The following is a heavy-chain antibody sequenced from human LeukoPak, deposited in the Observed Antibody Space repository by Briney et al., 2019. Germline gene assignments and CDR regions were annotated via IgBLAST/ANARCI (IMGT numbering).Heavy chain of an antibody. CDR1: GATFSSYA. V-gene: IGHV1-69*05. J-gene: IGHJ4*02. D-gene: IGHD4-17*01. Sequence: ASVKVSCKASGATFSSYAISWVRQAPGQGLEWMGRIIPIFGTANYAQKFQGRVTITTDESTSTAYMELSSLRSEDTAVYYCASLATVTRGAYYFDYWGQGTLVTVSS. CDR3: ASLATVTRGAYYFDY. CDR2: IIPIFGTA.